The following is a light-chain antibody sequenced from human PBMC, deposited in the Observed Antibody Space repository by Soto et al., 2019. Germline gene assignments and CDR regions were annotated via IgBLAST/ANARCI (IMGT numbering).Light chain of an antibody. J-gene: IGKJ1*01. CDR3: QQYGDSPWT. CDR2: GAS. V-gene: IGKV3-20*01. CDR1: QSVGSTY. Sequence: EVVLTQSPGTLSLSPGERATLSCRASQSVGSTYVAWYQRKPGQAPRLLIYGASSRATGIPDRFSGSGSRTDFTLTISRLEPEDFAVYYCQQYGDSPWTFGQGTKVDIK.